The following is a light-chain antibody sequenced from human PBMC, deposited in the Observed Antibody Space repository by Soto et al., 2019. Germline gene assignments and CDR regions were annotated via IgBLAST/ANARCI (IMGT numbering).Light chain of an antibody. CDR3: QQRSNWIT. Sequence: TQSPSSLSASVGDRVTITCRASQSISRYLAWYQQKPGQAPRLLIYDASYRATGIPARFSGSGSGTDFILTISSLEPEDFAIYYCQQRSNWITFGQGTRLEIK. V-gene: IGKV3-11*01. CDR1: QSISRY. CDR2: DAS. J-gene: IGKJ5*01.